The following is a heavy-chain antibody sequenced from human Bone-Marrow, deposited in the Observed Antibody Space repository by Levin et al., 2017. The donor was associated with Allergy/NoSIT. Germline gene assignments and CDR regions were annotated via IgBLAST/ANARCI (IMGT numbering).Heavy chain of an antibody. V-gene: IGHV3-11*01. D-gene: IGHD5-12*01. Sequence: LSLTCAASGFPFSDYYMTWIRQAPGKGLEWVSYISSSGTNIYYGDSVKGRFTISRDNAKNSLYLQMNSLRDEDTAIYYCARARSSYELFAGWFYYAMGVWDQGTTVTVSS. CDR1: GFPFSDYY. J-gene: IGHJ6*02. CDR2: ISSSGTNI. CDR3: ARARSSYELFAGWFYYAMGV.